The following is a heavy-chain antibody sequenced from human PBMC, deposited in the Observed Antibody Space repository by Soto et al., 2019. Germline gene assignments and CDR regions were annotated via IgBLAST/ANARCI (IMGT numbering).Heavy chain of an antibody. D-gene: IGHD3-16*02. CDR1: GGSISNYY. Sequence: QVRLQESGPGLVRPSETLSLTCTVSGGSISNYYWTWIRQSPGKGLEWIGYIHNSGNTKYNPSLESRVTISLETSKNQFSLKLRSVTAADTAVYYCARGDDYVWGSFRYWGQGTLVTVSS. V-gene: IGHV4-59*01. CDR2: IHNSGNT. J-gene: IGHJ4*02. CDR3: ARGDDYVWGSFRY.